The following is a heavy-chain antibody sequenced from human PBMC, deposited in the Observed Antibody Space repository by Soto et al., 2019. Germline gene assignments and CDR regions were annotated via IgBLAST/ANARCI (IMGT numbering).Heavy chain of an antibody. V-gene: IGHV4-59*08. CDR1: GGSISGYY. D-gene: IGHD1-26*01. J-gene: IGHJ4*02. CDR3: ARHHVRGRTIAGAAEF. CDR2: IYYSGST. Sequence: SETLSLTGPVAGGSISGYYWSWIRQPPGKGLEWIGYIYYSGSTNYNPSLKSRVTISVDTSKNQLFLNLSSVTAADTAMYYCARHHVRGRTIAGAAEFWGQGTLVTVSS.